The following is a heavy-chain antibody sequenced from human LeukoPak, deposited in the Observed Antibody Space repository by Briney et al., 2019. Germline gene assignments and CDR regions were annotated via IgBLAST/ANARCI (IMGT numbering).Heavy chain of an antibody. D-gene: IGHD3-10*01. V-gene: IGHV1-69*13. CDR3: AHPYYYGSGSGFDP. Sequence: ASVKVSCKASGGTFSSYAISWVRQAPGQGLEWMGGIIPIFGTANYAQKFQGRVTITADESTSTAYMELSSLRSEDTAVYYCAHPYYYGSGSGFDPWGQGTLVTVSS. J-gene: IGHJ5*02. CDR1: GGTFSSYA. CDR2: IIPIFGTA.